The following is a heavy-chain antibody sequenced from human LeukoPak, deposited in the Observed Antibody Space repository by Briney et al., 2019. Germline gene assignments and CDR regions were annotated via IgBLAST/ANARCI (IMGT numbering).Heavy chain of an antibody. Sequence: SETLSLTCTVSGGSISGYYWSWIRQPAGKGLEWIGRVYTSGSTNYNPSLKSRVTMSIDTSKNQFSLNLSSVTAADTAVYYCAKSPSVRGGYNGFDPWGQGTLVTVSS. D-gene: IGHD3-10*01. CDR1: GGSISGYY. J-gene: IGHJ5*02. V-gene: IGHV4-4*07. CDR2: VYTSGST. CDR3: AKSPSVRGGYNGFDP.